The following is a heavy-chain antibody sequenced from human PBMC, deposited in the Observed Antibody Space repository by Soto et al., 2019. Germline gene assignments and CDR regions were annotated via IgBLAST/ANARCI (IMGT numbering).Heavy chain of an antibody. D-gene: IGHD3-22*01. J-gene: IGHJ4*02. Sequence: QVQLQESGPGLVKPSQTLSLTCTVSGGSISSGDYYWSWIRQPPGKGLEWIGYIYYSGSTYYNPSLKRRVTISVDTAKDQCPLKLSSVTAADTAVYYWAREAENYYDSSGYYRLFDYWGQGTLVTVSS. CDR1: GGSISSGDYY. CDR2: IYYSGST. CDR3: AREAENYYDSSGYYRLFDY. V-gene: IGHV4-30-4*01.